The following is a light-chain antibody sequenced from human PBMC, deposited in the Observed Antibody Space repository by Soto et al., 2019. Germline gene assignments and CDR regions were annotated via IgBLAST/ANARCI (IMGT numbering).Light chain of an antibody. J-gene: IGLJ1*01. CDR1: SSDIGGYNA. CDR2: EVT. V-gene: IGLV2-14*01. CDR3: NSFRVSHVYV. Sequence: QSVLTQPASVSGSPGQTITISCTGTSSDIGGYNAVSWYQHHPGKAPKLIIYEVTHRPSGVSDRFSASKSGNTASLTISGLQAEAEAYYYCNSFRVSHVYVF.